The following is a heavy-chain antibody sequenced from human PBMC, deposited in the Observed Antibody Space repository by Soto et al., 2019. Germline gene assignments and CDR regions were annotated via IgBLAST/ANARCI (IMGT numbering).Heavy chain of an antibody. D-gene: IGHD4-17*01. V-gene: IGHV3-23*01. J-gene: IGHJ4*02. CDR3: AKVSYVRRLRCLDY. CDR2: ISGSGGST. CDR1: GFTFSSYA. Sequence: EVQLLESGGGLVQPGGSLRLSCAASGFTFSSYAMSWVRQAPGKGLEWVSAISGSGGSTYYTDSEKGRFTISRDNAKNTLYLKRNSLRAEDTAVYYCAKVSYVRRLRCLDYWGQGTLVTVSS.